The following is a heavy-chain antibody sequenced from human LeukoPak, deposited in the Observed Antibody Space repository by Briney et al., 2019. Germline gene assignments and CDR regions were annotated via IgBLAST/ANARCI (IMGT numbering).Heavy chain of an antibody. J-gene: IGHJ4*02. CDR1: GFTFSSYW. Sequence: GGSLRLSCAASGFTFSSYWMHWVRQAPGKGLVWVSAISGSGGSTYYADSVKGRFTISRDNSKNTLYLQMNSLRAEDTAVYYCAKAVAGPAPYFDYWGQGTLVTVSS. CDR2: ISGSGGST. V-gene: IGHV3-23*01. D-gene: IGHD6-19*01. CDR3: AKAVAGPAPYFDY.